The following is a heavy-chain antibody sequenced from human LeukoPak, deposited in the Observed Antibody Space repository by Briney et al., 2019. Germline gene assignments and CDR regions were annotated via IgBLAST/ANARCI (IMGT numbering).Heavy chain of an antibody. D-gene: IGHD3-22*01. CDR2: IYHSGST. CDR1: GYSISSGYY. CDR3: ARNHYYDSSGYYLGEYDY. J-gene: IGHJ4*02. V-gene: IGHV4-38-2*01. Sequence: PSETLSLTCAVSGYSISSGYYWGWIRQPPGKGLEWIGSIYHSGSTYYNPSLKSRVTISVDTSKNQFSLKLSPVTAADTAVYYCARNHYYDSSGYYLGEYDYWGQGTLVTVSS.